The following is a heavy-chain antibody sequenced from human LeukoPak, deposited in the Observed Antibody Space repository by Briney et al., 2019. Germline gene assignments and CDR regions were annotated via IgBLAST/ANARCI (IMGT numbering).Heavy chain of an antibody. CDR1: GGSISSYY. Sequence: SETLSLTCTVSGGSISSYYWSWIRQPPGKGLEWIGYIYYSGSTNYNPSLKSRVTISVDTSKNQFSLKLSSVTAADTAVYYCARELYYYGSGSYSDYFDYWGQGTLVTVSS. CDR2: IYYSGST. V-gene: IGHV4-59*01. CDR3: ARELYYYGSGSYSDYFDY. J-gene: IGHJ4*02. D-gene: IGHD3-10*01.